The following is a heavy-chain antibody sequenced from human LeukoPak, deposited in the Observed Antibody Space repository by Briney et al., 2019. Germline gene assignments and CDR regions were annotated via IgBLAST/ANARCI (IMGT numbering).Heavy chain of an antibody. D-gene: IGHD1-26*01. CDR1: GFTFSSYA. CDR3: ARDLKFGGSYYDYFDY. V-gene: IGHV3-23*01. Sequence: GGSLRLSCAASGFTFSSYAMSWVRQAPGKGLEWVSAISGSGGSTYYADSVKGRFTISRDNAKNSLYLQMNSLRAEDTAVYYCARDLKFGGSYYDYFDYWGQGTLVTVSS. J-gene: IGHJ4*02. CDR2: ISGSGGST.